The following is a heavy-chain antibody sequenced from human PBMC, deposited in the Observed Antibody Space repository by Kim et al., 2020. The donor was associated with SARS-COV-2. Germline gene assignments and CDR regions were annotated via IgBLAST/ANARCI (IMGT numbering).Heavy chain of an antibody. CDR3: ARQPEANWFDP. J-gene: IGHJ5*02. CDR2: T. V-gene: IGHV4-39*01. Sequence: TYSPPSLQSRVTISVDTSKNQFSLKVSSVTAADTAVYYCARQPEANWFDPWGQGTLVTVSS.